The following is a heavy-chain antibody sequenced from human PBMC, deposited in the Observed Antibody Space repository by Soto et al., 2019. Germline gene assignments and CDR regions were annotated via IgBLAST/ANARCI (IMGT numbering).Heavy chain of an antibody. CDR3: ATDTKISSGWYDTVRHYYYYGTDV. Sequence: ASVRVSCKVSGYTLTELSMHCVRQAPGKGLEWMGGFDPEDGETIYAQKFQGRVTMTEDTSTDTAYMELSSLRSEDTAVYYCATDTKISSGWYDTVRHYYYYGTDVWGNGNTINVSA. CDR1: GYTLTELS. J-gene: IGHJ6*04. D-gene: IGHD6-19*01. V-gene: IGHV1-24*01. CDR2: FDPEDGET.